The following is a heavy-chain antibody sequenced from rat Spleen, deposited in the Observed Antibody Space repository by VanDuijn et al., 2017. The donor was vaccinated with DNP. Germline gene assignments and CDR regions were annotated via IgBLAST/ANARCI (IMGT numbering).Heavy chain of an antibody. CDR2: IYNSGGST. V-gene: IGHV5-31*01. CDR3: AREGTRVPAMDA. CDR1: GFTFNNYW. D-gene: IGHD1-4*01. J-gene: IGHJ4*01. Sequence: EVQVVESGGDLVQPGKSLKLSCVASGFTFNNYWMTWIRQVPGKGLEWVASIYNSGGSTYYPDSVKGRFTISRDNAKNTLYLQMNSLRSEDTATYYCAREGTRVPAMDAWGQGVTVTVSS.